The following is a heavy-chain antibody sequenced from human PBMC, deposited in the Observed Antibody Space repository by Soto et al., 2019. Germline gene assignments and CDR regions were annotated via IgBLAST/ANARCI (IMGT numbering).Heavy chain of an antibody. Sequence: PGGSLRLSCAASGFTFSSYGMHWVRQAPGKGLEWVAVISYDGSNKYYADSVKGRFTISRDNSKNTLYLQMNSLRTEDTAVYYCAKDNYYYDSSGLFDYWGQGTLVTV. V-gene: IGHV3-30*18. J-gene: IGHJ4*02. D-gene: IGHD3-22*01. CDR2: ISYDGSNK. CDR1: GFTFSSYG. CDR3: AKDNYYYDSSGLFDY.